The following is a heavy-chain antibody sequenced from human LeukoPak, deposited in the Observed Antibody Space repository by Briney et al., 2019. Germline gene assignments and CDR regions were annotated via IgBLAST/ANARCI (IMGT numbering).Heavy chain of an antibody. Sequence: GSLRLSCAASGFTFSSYNMKWVRQAPGEGLEWVSYISSSSSTIYYTDSVKGRFTISRDNAKNSLYLQMNSLRAEDTAVYYCAFGGGTTGLFDFWGQGTLVTVSS. J-gene: IGHJ4*02. V-gene: IGHV3-48*04. CDR1: GFTFSSYN. CDR2: ISSSSSTI. CDR3: AFGGGTTGLFDF. D-gene: IGHD1-1*01.